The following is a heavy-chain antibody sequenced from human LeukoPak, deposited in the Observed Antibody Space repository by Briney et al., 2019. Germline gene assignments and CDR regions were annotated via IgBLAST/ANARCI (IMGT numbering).Heavy chain of an antibody. J-gene: IGHJ4*02. CDR1: VFTCITYV. Sequence: GGSLRLSCAAPVFTCITYVMSCVRQAPGKGLEWVPAIGGSGGSTYSAGSLKGQLTTTRDNSKNTLYLQMNRLRADDTAVYYCAKERTGGWPFDYWGQGTLVTVSS. V-gene: IGHV3-23*01. CDR2: IGGSGGST. D-gene: IGHD6-19*01. CDR3: AKERTGGWPFDY.